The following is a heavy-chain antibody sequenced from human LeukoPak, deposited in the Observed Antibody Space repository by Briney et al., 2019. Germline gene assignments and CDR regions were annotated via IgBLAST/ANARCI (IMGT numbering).Heavy chain of an antibody. Sequence: ASVKVSCKASGYTFTKYYIHWVRQAPGQGLEWMGKINPIGGSATYAQKFQGRVTMTRDTSTSTVYMELSSLKSEDTAVFYCERVSGMGELSVEVDYWGQGTLVTVSS. CDR2: INPIGGSA. CDR1: GYTFTKYY. D-gene: IGHD3-16*02. CDR3: ERVSGMGELSVEVDY. V-gene: IGHV1-46*01. J-gene: IGHJ4*02.